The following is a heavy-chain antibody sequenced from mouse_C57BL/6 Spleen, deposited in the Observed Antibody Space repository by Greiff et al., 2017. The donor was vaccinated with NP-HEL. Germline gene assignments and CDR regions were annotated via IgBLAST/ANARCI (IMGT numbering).Heavy chain of an antibody. Sequence: EVMLVESGGGLVQPGGSLSLSCAASGFTFTDYYMSWVRQPPGKALEWLGFIRNKANGYTTEYSASVKGRFTISRDNSQSTLYLQMNALRAEDSATYYCARSRYGNYFDYWGQGTTLTVSS. J-gene: IGHJ2*01. CDR1: GFTFTDYY. D-gene: IGHD2-1*01. V-gene: IGHV7-3*01. CDR2: IRNKANGYTT. CDR3: ARSRYGNYFDY.